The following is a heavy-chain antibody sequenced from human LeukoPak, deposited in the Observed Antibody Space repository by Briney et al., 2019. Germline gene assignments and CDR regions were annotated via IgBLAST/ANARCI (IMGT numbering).Heavy chain of an antibody. V-gene: IGHV3-23*01. CDR1: GFTFGNYA. D-gene: IGHD3-10*01. Sequence: GGSLRLSCAASGFTFGNYAINWVRQAPGKGLEWVSVISGSGDNTYYADSVKGRFTISRDNSKNTVSLQMSSLRADDTAVYYCVKDRGAFDYWGQGTLVTVSS. J-gene: IGHJ4*02. CDR3: VKDRGAFDY. CDR2: ISGSGDNT.